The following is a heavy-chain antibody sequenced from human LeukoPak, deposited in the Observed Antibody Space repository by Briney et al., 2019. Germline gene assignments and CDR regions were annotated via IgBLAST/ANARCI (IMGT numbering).Heavy chain of an antibody. Sequence: GASVKVSCKASGYTFTGYYMHWVRQAPGQGLEWMGWILPDSGGTNYAQNFQGRVTMTRDTSISTAYMELSRLRSDDTAMYYCVTGRSGYSYFFGYWGQGTLVTVSS. CDR3: VTGRSGYSYFFGY. J-gene: IGHJ4*02. CDR2: ILPDSGGT. CDR1: GYTFTGYY. D-gene: IGHD3-3*01. V-gene: IGHV1-2*02.